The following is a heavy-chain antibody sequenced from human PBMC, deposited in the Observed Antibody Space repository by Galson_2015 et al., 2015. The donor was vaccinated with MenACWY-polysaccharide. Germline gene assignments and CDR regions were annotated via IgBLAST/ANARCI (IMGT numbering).Heavy chain of an antibody. J-gene: IGHJ4*02. Sequence: SLRLSCAASGFTFSSYAMSWVRQAPGKGLEWVSGISGSGGSTYYADSVKGRFTISRDNSKNTLYVQMNSLRAEDTAVYYCAKGNGYSSGSHYFDYWGQGTLVIVSS. CDR1: GFTFSSYA. D-gene: IGHD3-10*01. V-gene: IGHV3-23*01. CDR2: ISGSGGST. CDR3: AKGNGYSSGSHYFDY.